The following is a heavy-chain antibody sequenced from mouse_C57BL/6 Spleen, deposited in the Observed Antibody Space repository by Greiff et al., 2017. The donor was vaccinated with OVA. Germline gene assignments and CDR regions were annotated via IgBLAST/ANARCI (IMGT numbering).Heavy chain of an antibody. V-gene: IGHV5-17*01. D-gene: IGHD2-5*01. Sequence: DVHLVESGGGLVKPGGSLKLSCAASGFTFSDYGMHWVRQAPEKGLEWVAYISSGSSTIYYADTVKGRFTISRDNAKNTLFLQMTSLRSEDTAMYYCARNPDYSNYVAMDYWGQGTSVTVSS. CDR2: ISSGSSTI. J-gene: IGHJ4*01. CDR3: ARNPDYSNYVAMDY. CDR1: GFTFSDYG.